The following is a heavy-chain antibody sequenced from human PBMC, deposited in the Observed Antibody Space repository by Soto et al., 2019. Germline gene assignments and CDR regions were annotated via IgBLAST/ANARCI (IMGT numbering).Heavy chain of an antibody. CDR3: AGVWGGAFDI. V-gene: IGHV4-59*01. CDR2: INYSGST. CDR1: GGSISSYY. J-gene: IGHJ3*02. Sequence: QVQLQESGPGLVKPSETLSLTCTVSGGSISSYYWSWIRQPPGKGLEGFGYINYSGSTNYNPSLKSRVTISVDTSTNQFSLKLRSVTAAVTAVYYCAGVWGGAFDIWGQGTLVTVSS. D-gene: IGHD3-10*01.